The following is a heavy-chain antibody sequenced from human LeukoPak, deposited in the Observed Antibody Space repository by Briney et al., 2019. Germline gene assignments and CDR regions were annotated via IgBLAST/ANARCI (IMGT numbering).Heavy chain of an antibody. CDR3: ARDWAQGGWFDP. CDR2: IYYSGST. V-gene: IGHV4-61*01. J-gene: IGHJ5*02. Sequence: SETLSLTCTVPGYSISSGYYWGWIRQPPGKGLEWIGYIYYSGSTNYNPSLKSRVTISVDTSKNQFSLKLSSVTAADTAVYYCARDWAQGGWFDPWGQGTLVTVSS. CDR1: GYSISSGYY. D-gene: IGHD3-16*01.